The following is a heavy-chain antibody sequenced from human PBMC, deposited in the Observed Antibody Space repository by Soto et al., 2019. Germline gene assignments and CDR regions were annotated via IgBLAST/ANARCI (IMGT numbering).Heavy chain of an antibody. D-gene: IGHD6-19*01. J-gene: IGHJ4*02. Sequence: QVQLVESGGGLVKPGGSLRLSCAASGFTFSDYYMSWIRQAPGKGLEWVSYISSSGSTIYYADSVKGRFTISRDNAKNSLYLQMNSLRAEDTAVYYCARDRIYTHAAVAGGAACSDYWGQGTLVTVSS. V-gene: IGHV3-11*01. CDR1: GFTFSDYY. CDR3: ARDRIYTHAAVAGGAACSDY. CDR2: ISSSGSTI.